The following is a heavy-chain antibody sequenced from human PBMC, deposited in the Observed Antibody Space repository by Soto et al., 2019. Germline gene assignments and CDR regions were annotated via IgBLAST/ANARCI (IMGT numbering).Heavy chain of an antibody. V-gene: IGHV3-33*01. CDR1: GFTFSSYG. CDR3: AREHCSGGSCYYAFDI. J-gene: IGHJ3*02. Sequence: AGGSLRLSCAASGFTFSSYGMHWVRQAPGKGLEWVAVIWYDGSNKYYADSVKGRFTISRDNSKNTLYLQMNGLRAEDTAVYYCAREHCSGGSCYYAFDIWGQGTMVTVSS. CDR2: IWYDGSNK. D-gene: IGHD2-15*01.